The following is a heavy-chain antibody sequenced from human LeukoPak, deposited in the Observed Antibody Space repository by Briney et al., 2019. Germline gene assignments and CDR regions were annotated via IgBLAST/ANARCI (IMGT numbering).Heavy chain of an antibody. CDR2: INHSGST. CDR3: ARGRTLWFGARGPFDY. J-gene: IGHJ4*02. V-gene: IGHV4-34*01. CDR1: GRSFSGYY. Sequence: PSETLSLTCAVYGRSFSGYYWSWIRQPPGKGLEWVGEINHSGSTNYNPSLKGRVTISLDTSTNQLSLKLNSVHRADTAVYYCARGRTLWFGARGPFDYWGQGTLVTVSS. D-gene: IGHD3-10*01.